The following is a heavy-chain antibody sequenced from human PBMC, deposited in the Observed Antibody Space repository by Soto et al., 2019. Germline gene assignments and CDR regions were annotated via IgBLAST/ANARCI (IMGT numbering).Heavy chain of an antibody. V-gene: IGHV3-33*01. Sequence: QVHLVESGGGVVQPGGSLILSCSVSDFAFRLHGIHWVRHTPGKGLEWVAMIWHDGTRKYFRDSVRGRFTISRDSAKNKVDLQMNNLRGDDSALYFCARDRSSSYSYAMDLWGQGTTVTVSS. CDR2: IWHDGTRK. CDR1: DFAFRLHG. J-gene: IGHJ6*02. D-gene: IGHD3-10*01. CDR3: ARDRSSSYSYAMDL.